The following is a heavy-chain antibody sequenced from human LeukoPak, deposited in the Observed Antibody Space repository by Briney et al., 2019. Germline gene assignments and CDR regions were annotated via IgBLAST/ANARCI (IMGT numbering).Heavy chain of an antibody. CDR1: GYTFTGYY. Sequence: ASVKVSCKASGYTFTGYYMHWVRQAPGKGLEWMGWINTNTGNPTYAQGFTGRFVFSLDTSVSTAYLQVSSLKAEDTAVYYCARVTNVGMVRGIYGMDVWGQGTTVTVSS. CDR3: ARVTNVGMVRGIYGMDV. CDR2: INTNTGNP. J-gene: IGHJ6*02. D-gene: IGHD3-10*01. V-gene: IGHV7-4-1*02.